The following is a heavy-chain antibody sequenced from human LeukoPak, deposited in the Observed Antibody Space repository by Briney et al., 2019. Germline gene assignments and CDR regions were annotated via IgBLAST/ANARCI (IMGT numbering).Heavy chain of an antibody. V-gene: IGHV3-21*01. CDR2: VSNSGDYI. D-gene: IGHD6-13*01. J-gene: IGHJ4*02. CDR3: ARGRRRIAAAGATPPAPYFDY. Sequence: GGSLRLSCAASGFSFSSYRMNWVRQAPGKGLEWVSSVSNSGDYIHYADLVKGRFTISRDNAKNSLYLQMNSLRADDTAVYYCARGRRRIAAAGATPPAPYFDYWGQGTLVTVSS. CDR1: GFSFSSYR.